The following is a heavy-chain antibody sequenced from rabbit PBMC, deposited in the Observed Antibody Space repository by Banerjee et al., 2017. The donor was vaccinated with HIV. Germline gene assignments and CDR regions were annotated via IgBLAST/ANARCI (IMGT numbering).Heavy chain of an antibody. V-gene: IGHV1S43*01. CDR3: ARDLAGVIGWNFGL. CDR2: IVVAKGNT. CDR1: GIDFSSYYY. D-gene: IGHD4-1*01. J-gene: IGHJ3*01. Sequence: QEQLEESGGDLVKPEGTLTLTCKASGIDFSSYYYMCWVRQAPGKGLERIGVIVVAKGNTYAASGVNGRFTISCHNAQNTLYLQLNSLTAADTATYFCARDLAGVIGWNFGLWGQGTLVTVS.